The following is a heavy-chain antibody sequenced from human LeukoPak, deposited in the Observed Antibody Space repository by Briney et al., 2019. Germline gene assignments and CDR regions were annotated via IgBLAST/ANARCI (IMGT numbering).Heavy chain of an antibody. Sequence: ASVKVSCKASGYTFTGYYMHWVRQAPGQGLEWMGWINPNSGGTIYAQKFQGRVTMTRDTSISTAYMELSRLRSDDTAVYYCARPPGATYYYGSGSPPHFDYWGQGTLVTVSS. V-gene: IGHV1-2*02. CDR3: ARPPGATYYYGSGSPPHFDY. D-gene: IGHD3-10*01. CDR2: INPNSGGT. J-gene: IGHJ4*02. CDR1: GYTFTGYY.